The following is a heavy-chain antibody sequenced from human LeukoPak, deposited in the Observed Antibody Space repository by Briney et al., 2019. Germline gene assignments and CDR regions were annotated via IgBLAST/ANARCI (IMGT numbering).Heavy chain of an antibody. D-gene: IGHD3-10*01. J-gene: IGHJ6*02. CDR2: IYYSGST. V-gene: IGHV4-59*08. CDR1: GGSISSYY. CDR3: ARSPRQEWFGAYYYGMDV. Sequence: PSETLSLTCTVSGGSISSYYWSWIRQPPGKGLEWIGYIYYSGSTNYNPSLKSRVTISVDTSKNQFSLKLSSVTAADTAVYYCARSPRQEWFGAYYYGMDVWGQGTTVTVSS.